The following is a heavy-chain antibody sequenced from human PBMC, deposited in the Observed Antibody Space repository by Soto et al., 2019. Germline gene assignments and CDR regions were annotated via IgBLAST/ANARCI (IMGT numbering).Heavy chain of an antibody. D-gene: IGHD5-12*01. CDR3: ARSFGGGYDLEGWFDP. Sequence: SETLSLTCTVSGGSISSGGYYWSWIRQHPGKGLEWIGYIYYSGSTYYNPSLKSRVTISVDTSKNQFSLKLSSVTAADTAVYYCARSFGGGYDLEGWFDPWGQGTLVTVSS. CDR1: GGSISSGGYY. J-gene: IGHJ5*02. CDR2: IYYSGST. V-gene: IGHV4-31*03.